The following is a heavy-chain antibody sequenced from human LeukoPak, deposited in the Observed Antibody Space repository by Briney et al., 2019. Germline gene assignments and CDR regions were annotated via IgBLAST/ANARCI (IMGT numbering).Heavy chain of an antibody. CDR3: AKDRWMDFWSGETYIDY. D-gene: IGHD3-3*01. Sequence: PGGSLRLSCAASGFTFSSYAMSWVRQAPGKGLEWVSAISGSGGSTYYADSVKGRFTISRDNSKNTLYLQMNSLRAEDTAVCYCAKDRWMDFWSGETYIDYWGQGTLVTVSS. CDR1: GFTFSSYA. CDR2: ISGSGGST. J-gene: IGHJ4*02. V-gene: IGHV3-23*01.